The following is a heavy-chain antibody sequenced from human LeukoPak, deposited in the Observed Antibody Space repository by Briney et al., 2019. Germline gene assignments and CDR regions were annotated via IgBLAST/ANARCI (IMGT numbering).Heavy chain of an antibody. CDR1: GFTVSSNY. Sequence: GGSLRLSCAASGFTVSSNYMSWVRQAPGKGLEWVAVISFDGSNKYYADSVKGRFTISRDNAKNTLYLQMNSLRAEDTAVYYCARDGYSSSFYFDYWGQGTLVTVSS. J-gene: IGHJ4*02. CDR2: ISFDGSNK. D-gene: IGHD6-6*01. CDR3: ARDGYSSSFYFDY. V-gene: IGHV3-30*03.